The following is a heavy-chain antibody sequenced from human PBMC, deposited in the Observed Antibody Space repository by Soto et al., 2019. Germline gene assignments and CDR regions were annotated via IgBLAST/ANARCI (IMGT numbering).Heavy chain of an antibody. CDR2: ISGSGGNT. Sequence: PGGSLRLSCAASGFTSSNYAMSWVRQAPGKGLEWVSSISGSGGNTYYTDSVKGRFTISRDNSKNTLYLQMNSLRAEDTAVYYCAKLIVAGGTGYWGQGTLVTVSS. V-gene: IGHV3-23*01. CDR3: AKLIVAGGTGY. J-gene: IGHJ4*02. D-gene: IGHD6-13*01. CDR1: GFTSSNYA.